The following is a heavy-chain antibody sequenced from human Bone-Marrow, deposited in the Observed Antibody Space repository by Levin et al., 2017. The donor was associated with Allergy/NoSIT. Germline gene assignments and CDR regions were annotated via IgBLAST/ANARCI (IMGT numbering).Heavy chain of an antibody. J-gene: IGHJ4*02. CDR3: ARRGAEYYDNVGRYVKEHYFDY. D-gene: IGHD3-22*01. Sequence: ASVKVSCQASGYSFTSYVITWLRQAPGQGLEWMGWITVYNGKTDYAQNLQGRVSMTTDTSTTTAYMELRSLRSDDTAVYYCARRGAEYYDNVGRYVKEHYFDYWGQGTLVAVSS. V-gene: IGHV1-18*01. CDR1: GYSFTSYV. CDR2: ITVYNGKT.